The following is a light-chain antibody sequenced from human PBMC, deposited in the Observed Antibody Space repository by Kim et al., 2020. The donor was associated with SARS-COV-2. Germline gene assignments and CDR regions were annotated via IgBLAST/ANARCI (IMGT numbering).Light chain of an antibody. J-gene: IGKJ1*01. CDR2: GVS. CDR1: QSVSNSL. V-gene: IGKV3-20*01. Sequence: EIVLTQSPGTLSLSPGERATLSCRASQSVSNSLLAWYQQKPGQAPRVLIHGVSNRATGIPDRFSGSGSGTDFTLTISKLESEDFAVYYCQQYGTSPETFGQGTKVDIK. CDR3: QQYGTSPET.